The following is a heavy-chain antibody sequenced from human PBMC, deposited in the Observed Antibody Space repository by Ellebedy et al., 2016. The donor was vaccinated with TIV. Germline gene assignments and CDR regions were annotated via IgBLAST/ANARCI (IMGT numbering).Heavy chain of an antibody. V-gene: IGHV3-33*01. CDR2: IWFDGSNK. CDR1: GFIFSNYG. Sequence: GESLKISXEVSGFIFSNYGMHWVRQAPGKGLEWVAVIWFDGSNKYYTDSVKGRFTISRDNSKNTLYLQMNSLRAEDTALYYCARGRNQRSWFDPWGQGTLVTVSS. J-gene: IGHJ5*02. CDR3: ARGRNQRSWFDP. D-gene: IGHD5-24*01.